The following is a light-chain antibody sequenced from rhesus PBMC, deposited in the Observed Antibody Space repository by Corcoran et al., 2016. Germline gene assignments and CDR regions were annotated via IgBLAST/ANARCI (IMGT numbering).Light chain of an antibody. V-gene: IGLV2-38*01. CDR3: GSYRSGSTFI. Sequence: QSALTQPPSVSKSLGQSVTISCTGTSRDIGGYNGVSWYQQHPGTAPRLLIYEVYKRPSGVSDRFSGSKSGNTASLTISGLQAEDEADYYCGSYRSGSTFIFGAGTRLTVL. J-gene: IGLJ1*01. CDR2: EVY. CDR1: SRDIGGYNG.